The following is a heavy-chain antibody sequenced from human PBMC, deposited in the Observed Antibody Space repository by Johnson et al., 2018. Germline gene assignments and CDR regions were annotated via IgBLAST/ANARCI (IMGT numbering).Heavy chain of an antibody. CDR2: IIPIFGTA. J-gene: IGHJ6*02. CDR3: ARAPQWELHHYGMDV. Sequence: QVQLVESGAEVKKPGASVKVSCKASGYTFTSYYMHWVRQAPGQGLEWMGGIIPIFGTANYAQKFQGRVTITADESTGTAYMELSRLRSEDTAVYYCARAPQWELHHYGMDVGGQGTTGTVSS. V-gene: IGHV1-69*01. CDR1: GYTFTSYY. D-gene: IGHD1-26*01.